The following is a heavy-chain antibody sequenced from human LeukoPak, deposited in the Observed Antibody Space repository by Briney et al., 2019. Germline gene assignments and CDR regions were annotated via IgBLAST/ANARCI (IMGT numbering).Heavy chain of an antibody. CDR1: GFPFTTDA. CDR2: MSYDGTNK. CDR3: ARAPYYDSSGYLDY. V-gene: IGHV3-30-3*01. J-gene: IGHJ4*02. D-gene: IGHD3-22*01. Sequence: GGSLRLSCAASGFPFTTDALHWVRQAPGKGLEWVALMSYDGTNKFYGRSVRGRFTISTDKSKNILYLQMDSLRIEDTAVYYCARAPYYDSSGYLDYWGQRTLVTVSS.